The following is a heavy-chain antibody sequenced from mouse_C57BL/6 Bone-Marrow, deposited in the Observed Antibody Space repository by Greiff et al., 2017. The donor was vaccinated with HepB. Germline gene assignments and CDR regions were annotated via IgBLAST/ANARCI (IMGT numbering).Heavy chain of an antibody. CDR2: ISYDGSN. Sequence: DVKLQESGPGLVKPSQSLSLTCSVTGYSITSGYYWNWIRQFPGNKLEWMGYISYDGSNNYNPSLNNRISITRDTSKNQFFLKLNSVTTEDTATYYCAREEMGWLPSGFAYWGQGTLVTVSA. CDR1: GYSITSGYY. V-gene: IGHV3-6*01. D-gene: IGHD2-3*01. J-gene: IGHJ3*01. CDR3: AREEMGWLPSGFAY.